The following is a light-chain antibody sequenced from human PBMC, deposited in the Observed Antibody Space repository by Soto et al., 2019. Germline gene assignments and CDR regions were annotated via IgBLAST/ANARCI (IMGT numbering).Light chain of an antibody. CDR3: AVWHDSLKVV. J-gene: IGLJ2*01. CDR2: SNN. Sequence: QAVVTQPPSASGTPGQRVTISCSGSSSNIGSNTVSWYQQLPGTAPKLLISSNNQRPSGVPDRFSGSKSGTSASLAISGLQSEDEADYYCAVWHDSLKVVFGGGTKLTVL. CDR1: SSNIGSNT. V-gene: IGLV1-44*01.